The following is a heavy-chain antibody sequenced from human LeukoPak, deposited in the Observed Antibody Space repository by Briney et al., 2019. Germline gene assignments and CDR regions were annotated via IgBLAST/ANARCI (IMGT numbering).Heavy chain of an antibody. J-gene: IGHJ4*02. CDR2: TRNKANSYTT. D-gene: IGHD3-10*01. CDR3: ARPSFSTSSGNPSDY. Sequence: GGSLRLSCAASGFTFSDHSMDWVRQAPGKGLEWVGRTRNKANSYTTEYAASAKGRFTISRDDSKNSLYLQMNSLKTEDTAVYYCARPSFSTSSGNPSDYWGQGTLVTVSS. CDR1: GFTFSDHS. V-gene: IGHV3-72*01.